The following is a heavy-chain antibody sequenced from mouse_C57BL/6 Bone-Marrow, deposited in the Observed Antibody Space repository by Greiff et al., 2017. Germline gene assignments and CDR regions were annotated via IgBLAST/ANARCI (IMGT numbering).Heavy chain of an antibody. Sequence: VQLQQPGAELVKPGASVKMSCKASGYTFTSYWITWVKQRPGQGLEWIGDIYPGSGSTNYNEKFKSKATLTVDTSSSTAYMQLSSLTSEDSAFYYCARPYYYGSSYVYYAMDYWGQGTSVTVSA. J-gene: IGHJ4*01. V-gene: IGHV1-55*01. CDR1: GYTFTSYW. CDR2: IYPGSGST. D-gene: IGHD1-1*01. CDR3: ARPYYYGSSYVYYAMDY.